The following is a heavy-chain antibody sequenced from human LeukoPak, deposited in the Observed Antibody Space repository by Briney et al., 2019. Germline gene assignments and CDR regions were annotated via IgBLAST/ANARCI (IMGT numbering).Heavy chain of an antibody. D-gene: IGHD1-7*01. CDR1: GGTFSSHA. CDR3: AERGGTDANDY. J-gene: IGHJ4*02. V-gene: IGHV1-69*06. Sequence: SVKVSCKAFGGTFSSHAISWVRQAPGQGLEWMGGIIPIFGTANYAQKFQGRVTITADISTTTADLELSSLRSEDTAVYYCAERGGTDANDYWGQGTLVTVSS. CDR2: IIPIFGTA.